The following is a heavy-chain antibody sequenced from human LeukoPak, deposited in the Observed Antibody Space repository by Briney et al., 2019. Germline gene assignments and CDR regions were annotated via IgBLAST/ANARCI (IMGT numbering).Heavy chain of an antibody. V-gene: IGHV1-46*01. CDR3: ARDQEGFDY. J-gene: IGHJ4*02. CDR1: GYTFTNNY. Sequence: ASVKVSCKASGYTFTNNYLHWVRQALGQGLEWMGMIYPRDGSTSYAQNFRGRVTVTRDTSTTTVHMELRGLRSEDTAVYYCARDQEGFDYWGQGTVVTVSS. CDR2: IYPRDGST.